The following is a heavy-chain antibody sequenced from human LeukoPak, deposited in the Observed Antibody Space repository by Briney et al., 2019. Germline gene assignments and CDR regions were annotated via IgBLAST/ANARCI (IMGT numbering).Heavy chain of an antibody. D-gene: IGHD3-22*01. CDR3: AREYYYDSSGYYGAFDI. CDR2: INHSGTI. CDR1: GDSFSGYY. V-gene: IGHV4-34*01. Sequence: SETLSLTCAVYGDSFSGYYRGWIRQPPGKGLGWIGEINHSGTINYNPSLKSRVTISVDTSKNQFSLKLSSVTAADTAVYYCAREYYYDSSGYYGAFDIWGQGTMVTVSS. J-gene: IGHJ3*02.